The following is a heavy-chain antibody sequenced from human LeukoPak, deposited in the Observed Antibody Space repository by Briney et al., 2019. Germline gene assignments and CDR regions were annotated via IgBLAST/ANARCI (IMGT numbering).Heavy chain of an antibody. V-gene: IGHV3-21*01. CDR2: ISSSSSYI. CDR3: ARDGYSSGWYNYYYYGMDV. D-gene: IGHD6-19*01. CDR1: GFTFSSYS. Sequence: PGGSLRLSCAASGFTFSSYSMNWVRQAPGKGLEWVSSISSSSSYIYYADSVKGRFTISRDNAKNSLYLQMNSLRAEDTAVYYCARDGYSSGWYNYYYYGMDVWGQGTTVTVSS. J-gene: IGHJ6*02.